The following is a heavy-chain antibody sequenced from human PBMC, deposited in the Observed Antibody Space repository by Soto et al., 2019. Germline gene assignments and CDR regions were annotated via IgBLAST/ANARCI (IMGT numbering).Heavy chain of an antibody. CDR1: GGSISSYY. Sequence: SETLSLTCTVSGGSISSYYLSWIRQPPGKGLEWIGYMYYGGRTNYNPALNSRVTVSVDTSKNQFSLKLSSVTAADTAVYYCARDASWWWFGMDVWGQGTTVTVSS. CDR2: MYYGGRT. V-gene: IGHV4-59*01. J-gene: IGHJ6*02. D-gene: IGHD2-21*01. CDR3: ARDASWWWFGMDV.